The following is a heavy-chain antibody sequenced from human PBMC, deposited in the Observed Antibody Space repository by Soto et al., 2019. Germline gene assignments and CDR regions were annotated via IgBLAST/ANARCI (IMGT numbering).Heavy chain of an antibody. Sequence: PSEPLSLTCKASGVPMSESFGTAIRQSPGKGLEWIGYIYYLGSTDYNPSLKSRVTISVDTSKRQFSLRLTSVTAADTAVYYCARDGYDGSGSPYPAYWGPGTQVTVSS. D-gene: IGHD3-10*01. CDR2: IYYLGST. V-gene: IGHV4-59*01. CDR3: ARDGYDGSGSPYPAY. CDR1: GVPMSESF. J-gene: IGHJ4*02.